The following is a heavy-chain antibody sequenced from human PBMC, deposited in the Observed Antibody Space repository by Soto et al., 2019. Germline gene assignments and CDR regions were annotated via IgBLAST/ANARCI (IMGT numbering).Heavy chain of an antibody. V-gene: IGHV1-8*01. CDR1: GYTFTSYD. D-gene: IGHD4-17*01. Sequence: SVKVSCKASGYTFTSYDINWVRQATGQGLEWMGWMNPNSSNTGYAQKYQGRVTMTRNTSISTAYMELSSLRSEDTAVYYCARGIQAYGDYAYYYYMDVWGKGTTVTVSS. CDR3: ARGIQAYGDYAYYYYMDV. CDR2: MNPNSSNT. J-gene: IGHJ6*03.